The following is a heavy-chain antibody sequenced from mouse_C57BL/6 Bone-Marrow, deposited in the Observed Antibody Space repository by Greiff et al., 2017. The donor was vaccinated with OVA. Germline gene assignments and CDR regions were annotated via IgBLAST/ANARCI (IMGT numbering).Heavy chain of an antibody. D-gene: IGHD2-3*01. J-gene: IGHJ2*01. CDR3: ARHEDGYYASYFDY. V-gene: IGHV1-82*01. CDR2: IYPGDGDT. CDR1: GYAFSSSW. Sequence: QVQLQQSGPELVKPGASVKISCKASGYAFSSSWMNWVKQRPGKGLEWIGRIYPGDGDTNYNGKLKGKGTLTADKSSSTAYMQLSSLTSEDSAVYFCARHEDGYYASYFDYWGQGTTLTVSS.